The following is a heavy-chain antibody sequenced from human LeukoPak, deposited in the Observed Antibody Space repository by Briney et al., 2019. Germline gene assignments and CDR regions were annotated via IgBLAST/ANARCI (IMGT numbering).Heavy chain of an antibody. V-gene: IGHV1-18*01. Sequence: ASVKVSCKTSGYTFTSYGISWVRQAPGQGLEWMGWISAYDGNTNYAQKLQGRVTMTTDTSTSTAYMELRSLRSDDTAVYYCAREIDSVTGTTCWFDPWGQGTLVTVSS. CDR3: AREIDSVTGTTCWFDP. CDR2: ISAYDGNT. CDR1: GYTFTSYG. J-gene: IGHJ5*02. D-gene: IGHD1-7*01.